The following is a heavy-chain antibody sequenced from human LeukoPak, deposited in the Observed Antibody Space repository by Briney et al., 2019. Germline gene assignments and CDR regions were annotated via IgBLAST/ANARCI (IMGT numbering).Heavy chain of an antibody. V-gene: IGHV1-18*01. CDR3: ARDGIAVAGTPGMNYFDY. CDR2: ISANNGHT. Sequence: ASVKVSCKASGYTFTTYGISWVRQAPGQGLEWMGWISANNGHTNYAQKVQGRVTMTTDTSTNTAYMELRSLRSDDTAVYYCARDGIAVAGTPGMNYFDYWGQGTLVTVSS. D-gene: IGHD6-19*01. J-gene: IGHJ4*02. CDR1: GYTFTTYG.